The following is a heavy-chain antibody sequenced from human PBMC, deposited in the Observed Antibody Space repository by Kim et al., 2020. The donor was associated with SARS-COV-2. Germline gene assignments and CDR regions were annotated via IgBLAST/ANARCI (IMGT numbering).Heavy chain of an antibody. CDR3: ARGGSRFGELSNFDY. Sequence: QKFQGRVTITADESTSTAYMELSSLRSEDTAVYYCARGGSRFGELSNFDYWGQGTLVTVSS. J-gene: IGHJ4*02. D-gene: IGHD3-10*01. V-gene: IGHV1-69*01.